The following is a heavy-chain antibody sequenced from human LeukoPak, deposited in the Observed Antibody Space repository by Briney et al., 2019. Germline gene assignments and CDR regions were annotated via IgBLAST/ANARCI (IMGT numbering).Heavy chain of an antibody. CDR3: AGVGATH. CDR2: ISYDGSNK. CDR1: GFTFSSYA. D-gene: IGHD1-26*01. V-gene: IGHV3-30-3*01. J-gene: IGHJ4*02. Sequence: PGGSLRLSCAASGFTFSSYAMHWVRRAPGKGLEWVAVISYDGSNKYYADSVKGRFTISRDNSKNTLYLQMNSLRAEDTAVYYCAGVGATHWGQGTLVTVS.